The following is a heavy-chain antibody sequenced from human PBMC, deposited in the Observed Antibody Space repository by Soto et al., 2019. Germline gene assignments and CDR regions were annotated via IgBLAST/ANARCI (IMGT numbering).Heavy chain of an antibody. Sequence: PGGSLRLSCSASGFTFSSYAMHWVRQAPGKGLEYVSAISSNGGSTYYADSVKGRFTISRDNSKNTLYLQMNSLRAEDTAVYYCAKAGGDVWFDPWGQGTLVTVSS. D-gene: IGHD2-21*02. CDR3: AKAGGDVWFDP. V-gene: IGHV3-64*04. CDR1: GFTFSSYA. J-gene: IGHJ5*02. CDR2: ISSNGGST.